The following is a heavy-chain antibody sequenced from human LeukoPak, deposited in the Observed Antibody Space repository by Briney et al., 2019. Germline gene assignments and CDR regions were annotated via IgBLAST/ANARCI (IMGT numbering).Heavy chain of an antibody. CDR2: IIPIFGTA. CDR1: GGTFSSYA. J-gene: IGHJ6*02. D-gene: IGHD1-26*01. CDR3: VRPEWELLRLPYYYGMDV. Sequence: SVKVSCKASGGTFSSYAISWVRQAPGQGLEWMGGIIPIFGTANYAQKFQGRVTITADESTSTAYMELSSLRSEDTAVYYCVRPEWELLRLPYYYGMDVWGQGTTVTVSS. V-gene: IGHV1-69*13.